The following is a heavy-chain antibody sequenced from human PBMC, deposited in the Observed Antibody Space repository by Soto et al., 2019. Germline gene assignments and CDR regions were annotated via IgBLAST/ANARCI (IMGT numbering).Heavy chain of an antibody. CDR2: IYYSGST. CDR3: ARGIETYYDILTGYSGGFDT. D-gene: IGHD3-9*01. J-gene: IGHJ5*02. Sequence: SETLSLTCTVSGGSISSYYWSWIRQPPGKGLEWIGYIYYSGSTNYNPSLKSRVTISVDTSKNQFSLKLSSVTAAETAVYYCARGIETYYDILTGYSGGFDTWGQATMVTVSS. CDR1: GGSISSYY. V-gene: IGHV4-59*01.